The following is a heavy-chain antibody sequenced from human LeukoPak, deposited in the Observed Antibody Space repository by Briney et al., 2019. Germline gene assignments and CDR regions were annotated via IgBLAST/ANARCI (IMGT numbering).Heavy chain of an antibody. CDR3: ARCGALGSSGYYYFDY. CDR1: GGSISIYY. J-gene: IGHJ4*02. CDR2: IYYSGGT. V-gene: IGHV4-59*01. D-gene: IGHD3-22*01. Sequence: SGPTLVNPSETLSLTCTVSGGSISIYYWGWIRQPPGRGLEWIGYIYYSGGTNYNPSLKSRVTISVDTSKNQFSLKLSSVTAADTAVYYCARCGALGSSGYYYFDYWGQGTLVTVSS.